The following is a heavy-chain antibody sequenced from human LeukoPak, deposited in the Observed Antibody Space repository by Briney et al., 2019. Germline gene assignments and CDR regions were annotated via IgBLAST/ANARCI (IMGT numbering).Heavy chain of an antibody. CDR1: GGFISTYY. Sequence: SETLSLTCTVSGGFISTYYWTWIRQPPGKGLEWIGYIYSSGNTSGSTNYNPSLKSRVTISVDTSKNQFSLKLSSVTAADTAVYYCARRRPITPNWFDPWGQGILVTVSS. V-gene: IGHV4-59*08. CDR2: IYSSGNTSGST. CDR3: ARRRPITPNWFDP. D-gene: IGHD1-14*01. J-gene: IGHJ5*02.